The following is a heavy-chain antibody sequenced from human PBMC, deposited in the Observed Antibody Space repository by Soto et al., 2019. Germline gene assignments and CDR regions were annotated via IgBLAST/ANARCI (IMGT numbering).Heavy chain of an antibody. CDR1: GYTFTRYY. CDR2: INPSGGST. CDR3: ARAAYYYDSSGYYPGDY. D-gene: IGHD3-22*01. J-gene: IGHJ4*02. Sequence: ASVKVSCKASGYTFTRYYMHWVRQAPGQGLEWMGIINPSGGSTSYAQKFQGRVTMTRDTSTSTVYMELSSLRSEDTAVYYCARAAYYYDSSGYYPGDYWGQGSLVTVSS. V-gene: IGHV1-46*01.